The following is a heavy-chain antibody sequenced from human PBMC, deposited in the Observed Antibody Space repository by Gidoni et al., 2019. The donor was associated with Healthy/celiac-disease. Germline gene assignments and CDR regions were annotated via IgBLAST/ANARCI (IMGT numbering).Heavy chain of an antibody. J-gene: IGHJ6*02. CDR1: GGSFSGYY. V-gene: IGHV4-34*01. Sequence: QVQLQQWGAGLLKPSETLSLTCAVYGGSFSGYYWSWIRQPPGKGLEWIGEINHSGSTNYNPSLKSRVTISVDTSKNQFSLKLSSVTAADTAVYYCARSYDSSGYYYPHYYGMDVWGQGTTVTVSS. CDR3: ARSYDSSGYYYPHYYGMDV. D-gene: IGHD3-22*01. CDR2: INHSGST.